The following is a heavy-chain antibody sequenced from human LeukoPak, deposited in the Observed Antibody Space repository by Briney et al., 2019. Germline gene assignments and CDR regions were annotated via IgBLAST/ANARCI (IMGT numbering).Heavy chain of an antibody. CDR3: ARVGGSYRFDY. J-gene: IGHJ4*02. Sequence: ASVKVSCKASGYTFTSYGISWVRQAPGQRLEWMGWINAGNGSTKYSQKFQGRVTITRDTSASTAYMELSSLRSEDTAVYYCARVGGSYRFDYWGQGTLVTVSS. CDR2: INAGNGST. D-gene: IGHD1-26*01. CDR1: GYTFTSYG. V-gene: IGHV1-3*01.